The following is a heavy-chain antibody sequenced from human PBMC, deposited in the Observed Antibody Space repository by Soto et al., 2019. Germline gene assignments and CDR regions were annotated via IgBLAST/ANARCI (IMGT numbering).Heavy chain of an antibody. Sequence: SGGGLVQPGGSLRLSCAASGFTFSSYSMNWVRQAPGKGLEWVSYISSSSSTIYYADSVKGRFTISRDNAKNSLYLQMNSLRAEDTAVYYCARGSQLELRDWGQGTLVTVSS. CDR2: ISSSSSTI. V-gene: IGHV3-48*01. CDR1: GFTFSSYS. D-gene: IGHD1-7*01. CDR3: ARGSQLELRD. J-gene: IGHJ4*02.